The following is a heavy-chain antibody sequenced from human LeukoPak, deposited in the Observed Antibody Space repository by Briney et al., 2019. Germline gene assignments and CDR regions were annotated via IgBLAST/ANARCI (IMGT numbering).Heavy chain of an antibody. CDR1: GGSFSGYY. D-gene: IGHD3-22*01. CDR3: ARGRYDDSSGYRYFDY. V-gene: IGHV4-34*01. Sequence: SETLSLTCAVYGGSFSGYYWSWIRQPPGKGLEWIGEINHSGSTNYNPSLKSRVTISVDTSKNQFSLKLSSVTAADTAVYYCARGRYDDSSGYRYFDYWGQGTLVTVSS. CDR2: INHSGST. J-gene: IGHJ4*02.